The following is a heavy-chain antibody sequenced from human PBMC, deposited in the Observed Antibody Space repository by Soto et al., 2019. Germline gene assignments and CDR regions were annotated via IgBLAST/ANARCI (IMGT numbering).Heavy chain of an antibody. Sequence: QVQLVQSGAEVKKPGSSVKVSCKASGGTFSSYTISWVRQAPGQGLEWMGRIIPILGIANYAQKFQGRVTITADKSTSPVYMELSSLRSEDTAVYYCARVSDIAAAGSLDYWGQGTLVTVSS. CDR2: IIPILGIA. CDR3: ARVSDIAAAGSLDY. CDR1: GGTFSSYT. D-gene: IGHD6-13*01. V-gene: IGHV1-69*02. J-gene: IGHJ4*02.